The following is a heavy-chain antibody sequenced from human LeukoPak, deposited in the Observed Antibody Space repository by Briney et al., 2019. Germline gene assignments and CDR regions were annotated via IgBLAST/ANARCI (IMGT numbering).Heavy chain of an antibody. CDR1: GGSISSGGYS. V-gene: IGHV4-30-2*01. J-gene: IGHJ3*02. CDR2: IYHGGST. D-gene: IGHD3-16*01. Sequence: SETLSLTCAVSGGSISSGGYSWSWIRQPPGKGLEWIGYIYHGGSTYYNPSLKSRVTISVDRSKNQFSLKLSSVTAADTAVYYCASAFWARGAFDIWGQGTMVTVSS. CDR3: ASAFWARGAFDI.